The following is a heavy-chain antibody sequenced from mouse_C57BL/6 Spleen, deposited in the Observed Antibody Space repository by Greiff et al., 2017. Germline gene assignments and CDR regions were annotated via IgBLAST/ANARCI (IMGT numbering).Heavy chain of an antibody. CDR1: GYTFTSYW. J-gene: IGHJ2*01. Sequence: QVQLQQSGAELVKPGASVKLSCKASGYTFTSYWMHWVKQRPGQGLEWIGYINPSSGYTKYNEKFKAKATLTADKSSSTASMQLSLLTHEDSAVESYSRADPSVDAPSYYWGQGTTLTVSS. CDR3: SRADPSVDAPSYY. V-gene: IGHV1-7*01. CDR2: INPSSGYT. D-gene: IGHD1-1*01.